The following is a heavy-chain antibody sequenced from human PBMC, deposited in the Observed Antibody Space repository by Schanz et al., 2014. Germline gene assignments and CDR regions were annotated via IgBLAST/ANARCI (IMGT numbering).Heavy chain of an antibody. J-gene: IGHJ3*02. D-gene: IGHD3-10*01. V-gene: IGHV3-23*01. Sequence: DVQLLESGGGLVQPGGSLRLSCAASGFTFTNYAMSWVRQAPGKGLEWVSLISDSGDTAYYADSVKGRFTISRDNSKTTVYLQMNSLRAEDTAVYYCAKGRFGELSAFDIWGQGTMVTVSS. CDR2: ISDSGDTA. CDR3: AKGRFGELSAFDI. CDR1: GFTFTNYA.